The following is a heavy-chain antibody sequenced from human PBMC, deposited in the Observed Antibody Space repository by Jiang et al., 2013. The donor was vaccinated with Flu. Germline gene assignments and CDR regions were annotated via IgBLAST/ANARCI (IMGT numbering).Heavy chain of an antibody. D-gene: IGHD2-15*01. CDR2: IYYRSKWYN. CDR3: ARDTPLTLSCFDS. V-gene: IGHV6-1*01. Sequence: RQSPSRGLEWLGRIYYRSKWYNDYAVSVKSRITINPDTSKNQFSLQLNSVTPEDTAIYYCARDTPLTLSCFDSWGQGTLVTVSS. J-gene: IGHJ4*02.